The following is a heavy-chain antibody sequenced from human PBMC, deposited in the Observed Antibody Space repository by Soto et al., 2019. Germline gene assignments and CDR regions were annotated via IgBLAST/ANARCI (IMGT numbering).Heavy chain of an antibody. CDR2: MNPGSGDT. D-gene: IGHD3-16*01. CDR3: ARMATFGALNWFDP. Sequence: ASVKVSCKASGYSFTNNNVSWVRQATGQGLEWMGWMNPGSGDTGYAQKFQGRVTMTRDISIATAYMELSSLRSDDTAIYYCARMATFGALNWFDPWGQGTLVTVSS. CDR1: GYSFTNNN. V-gene: IGHV1-8*01. J-gene: IGHJ5*02.